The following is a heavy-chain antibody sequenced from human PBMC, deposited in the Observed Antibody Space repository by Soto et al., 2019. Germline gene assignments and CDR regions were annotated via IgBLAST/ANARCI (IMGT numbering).Heavy chain of an antibody. V-gene: IGHV4-31*03. Sequence: ASETLSLTCTVSGGSISSGGYYWSWIRQHPGKGLEWIGYIYYSGSTYYNPSLKSRVTISVDTSKNQFSLKLSSVTAADTAVYYCASRLGIEDDAFDIWGQGTMVTVSS. CDR1: GGSISSGGYY. CDR2: IYYSGST. J-gene: IGHJ3*02. CDR3: ASRLGIEDDAFDI. D-gene: IGHD7-27*01.